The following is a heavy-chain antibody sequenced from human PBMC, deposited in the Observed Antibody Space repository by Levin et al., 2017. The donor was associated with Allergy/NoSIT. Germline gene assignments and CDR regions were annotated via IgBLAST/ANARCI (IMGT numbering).Heavy chain of an antibody. CDR2: ISYDGSNK. V-gene: IGHV3-30*18. J-gene: IGHJ4*02. D-gene: IGHD5-18*01. CDR3: AKERYSYGSLYYFDY. Sequence: GESLKISCAASGFTFSSYGMHWVRQAPGKGLEWVAVISYDGSNKYYADSVKGRFTISRDNSKNTLYLQMNSLRAEDTAVYYCAKERYSYGSLYYFDYWGQGTLVTVSS. CDR1: GFTFSSYG.